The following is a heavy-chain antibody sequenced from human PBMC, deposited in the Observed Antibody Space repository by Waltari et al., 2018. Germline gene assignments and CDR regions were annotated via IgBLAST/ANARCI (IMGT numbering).Heavy chain of an antibody. Sequence: QVQLVQSGAEVKKPGSSVKVSCKASGGTFSSYAISWVRQAPGQGLEWMGGIIPILGIANYAQKFQGRVTITADESTSTAYMELSSLRSEDTAVYYCAREGEGYSGYDRPRGGYYFDYWGQGTLVTVSA. CDR1: GGTFSSYA. D-gene: IGHD5-12*01. CDR3: AREGEGYSGYDRPRGGYYFDY. J-gene: IGHJ4*02. V-gene: IGHV1-69*04. CDR2: IIPILGIA.